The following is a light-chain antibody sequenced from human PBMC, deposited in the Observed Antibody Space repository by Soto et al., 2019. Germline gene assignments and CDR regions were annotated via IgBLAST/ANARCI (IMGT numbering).Light chain of an antibody. Sequence: QSALTQPPSASGSPGQSVTISCTGTSSDVGGYNYVSWYQQHPGKAPTLMIYEVTKRPSGVPDRFSGSRSGNTASLTVSGLQSEDEADYYCSSDAGSTPYVFGTGTKLTVL. V-gene: IGLV2-8*01. CDR3: SSDAGSTPYV. CDR2: EVT. J-gene: IGLJ1*01. CDR1: SSDVGGYNY.